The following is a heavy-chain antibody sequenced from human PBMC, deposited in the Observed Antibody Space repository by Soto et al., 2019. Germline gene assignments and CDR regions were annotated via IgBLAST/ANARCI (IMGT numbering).Heavy chain of an antibody. D-gene: IGHD2-2*01. CDR2: IIPIAGTA. J-gene: IGHJ6*02. CDR3: ARSQGSSTSLEIYYYYYYGMDV. V-gene: IGHV1-69*01. CDR1: GGTVSSYA. Sequence: QVLLVQSGAEVKKPGSSVKVSCKASGGTVSSYAISWVRQAPGQGREWMGGIIPIAGTANYAQKFQGRVTITADESTSTAYMELSSLRSEDPSVYYCARSQGSSTSLEIYYYYYYGMDVWGQGTTVTVSS.